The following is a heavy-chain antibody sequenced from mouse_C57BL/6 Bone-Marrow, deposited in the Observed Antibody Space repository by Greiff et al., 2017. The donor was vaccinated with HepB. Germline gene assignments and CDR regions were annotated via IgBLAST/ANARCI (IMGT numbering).Heavy chain of an antibody. CDR1: GFSLSTFGMG. CDR3: ARIHGIYYGNYGY. V-gene: IGHV8-8*01. CDR2: IWWDDDK. D-gene: IGHD2-1*01. J-gene: IGHJ2*01. Sequence: QVQLKESGPGILQPSQTLSLTCSFSGFSLSTFGMGVGWIRQPSGKGLEWLAHIWWDDDKYYNPVLKSRPTISKDTSKNQVFLKIAHVDTADTATYYCARIHGIYYGNYGYWGQGTTLTVSS.